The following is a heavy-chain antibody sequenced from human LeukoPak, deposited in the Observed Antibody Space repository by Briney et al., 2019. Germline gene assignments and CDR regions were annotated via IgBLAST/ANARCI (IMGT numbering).Heavy chain of an antibody. CDR2: ISGRDGYT. V-gene: IGHV3-23*01. CDR1: GFTFSTYA. Sequence: PGGSLRLSCAASGFTFSTYAMSWVRQAPGKGLEWVSIISGRDGYTHYADAVKGRSTISRDNSKNTLYLQMNSLRAEDTAVYYGAKDQLTGGYNYGYGTFDILGQGTMVTVSS. J-gene: IGHJ3*02. D-gene: IGHD5-18*01. CDR3: AKDQLTGGYNYGYGTFDI.